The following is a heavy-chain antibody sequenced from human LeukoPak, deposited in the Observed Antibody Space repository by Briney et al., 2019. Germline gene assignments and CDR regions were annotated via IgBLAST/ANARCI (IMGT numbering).Heavy chain of an antibody. CDR2: ISGSGGST. Sequence: GGSLRLSCAASGFTFSSYAMSWVRQAPGKGLEWVSAISGSGGSTYYADSVKGRFTVSRDNSKNTLYLQMNSLRAEDTAVYYCAKVQALGYCSSTSCYYFDYWGQGTLVTVSS. D-gene: IGHD2-2*01. J-gene: IGHJ4*02. CDR1: GFTFSSYA. CDR3: AKVQALGYCSSTSCYYFDY. V-gene: IGHV3-23*01.